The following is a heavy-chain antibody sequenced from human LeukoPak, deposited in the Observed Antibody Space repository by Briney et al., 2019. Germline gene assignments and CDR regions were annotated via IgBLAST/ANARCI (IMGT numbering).Heavy chain of an antibody. D-gene: IGHD3-3*01. Sequence: ASVKVSCKASGYTFTSYGISWVRQALGQGLEWMGWISAYNGITNYAQKLQGRVTMTTDTSTSTAYMELRSLRSDDTAVYYCARVGYDFWSGYRGWFDPWGQGTLVTVSS. CDR1: GYTFTSYG. CDR3: ARVGYDFWSGYRGWFDP. J-gene: IGHJ5*02. CDR2: ISAYNGIT. V-gene: IGHV1-18*01.